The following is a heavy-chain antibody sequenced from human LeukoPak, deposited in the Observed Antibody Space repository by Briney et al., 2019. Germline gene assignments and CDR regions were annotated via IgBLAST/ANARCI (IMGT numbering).Heavy chain of an antibody. CDR2: IYTSGST. CDR1: GGSISSGSYY. V-gene: IGHV4-61*02. CDR3: ARDDPLGH. J-gene: IGHJ4*02. Sequence: PSETLSLTCTVSGGSISSGSYYWSWIRQPAGKGLEWIGRIYTSGSTNYNPSLKSRFTISVDTSKNQFSLKLSSVTAADTAVYYCARDDPLGHWGQGTLVTVSS.